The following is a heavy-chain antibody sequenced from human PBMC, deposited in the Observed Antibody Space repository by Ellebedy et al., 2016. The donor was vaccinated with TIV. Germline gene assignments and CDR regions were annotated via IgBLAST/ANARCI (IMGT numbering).Heavy chain of an antibody. D-gene: IGHD3-16*01. CDR1: GGSISRSSYY. J-gene: IGHJ5*02. CDR2: IDYSGST. CDR3: ARRGGNWFDP. Sequence: GSLRLSCTVSGGSISRSSYYWAWIRQPTGKGLEWIGSIDYSGSTSYNPSLKSRLTISVDTSKKQLSLKLSCVTAAGTAVYYCARRGGNWFDPWGQGTLVTVSS. V-gene: IGHV4-39*01.